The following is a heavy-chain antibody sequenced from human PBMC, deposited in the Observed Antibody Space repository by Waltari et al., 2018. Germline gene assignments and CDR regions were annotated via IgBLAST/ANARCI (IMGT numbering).Heavy chain of an antibody. D-gene: IGHD6-25*01. Sequence: QVQLQESGPGLVKPSETLSLTCTVSGYSISSGYYWGWIRQPPGKGLEWIGSIYHSGSTYYNPSLKSRVTISVDTSKNQFSLKLSSVTAADTAVYYCAGGDPFDYWGQGTLVTVSS. CDR1: GYSISSGYY. CDR2: IYHSGST. V-gene: IGHV4-38-2*02. J-gene: IGHJ4*02. CDR3: AGGDPFDY.